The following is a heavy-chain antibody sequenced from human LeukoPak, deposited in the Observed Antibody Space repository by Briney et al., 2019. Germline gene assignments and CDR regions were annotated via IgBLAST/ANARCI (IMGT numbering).Heavy chain of an antibody. V-gene: IGHV3-66*02. CDR3: ARDLEMATTL. Sequence: GGSLRLSCAASGFTVSSNYMSWVRQAPGKGLEWVSVIYSGGSTYYADSVKGRLTISRDNSKNTLYLQMNSLRAEDTAVYYCARDLEMATTLGGQGTLVTVSS. CDR2: IYSGGST. CDR1: GFTVSSNY. D-gene: IGHD5-24*01. J-gene: IGHJ4*02.